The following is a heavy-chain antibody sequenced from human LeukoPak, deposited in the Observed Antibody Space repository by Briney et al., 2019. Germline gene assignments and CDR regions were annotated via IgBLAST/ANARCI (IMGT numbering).Heavy chain of an antibody. CDR1: GFTFSDHG. Sequence: GGSLRLSCEASGFTFSDHGMNWVRRAPGKGLEWVSSISSSSVYKFDADSVKGRFTTSRDNAKSSLYLQMDSLRAEDTAVYYCARSSCGGNCYYLFDYWGQGTLVTVAS. CDR2: ISSSSVYK. J-gene: IGHJ4*02. D-gene: IGHD2-15*01. CDR3: ARSSCGGNCYYLFDY. V-gene: IGHV3-21*01.